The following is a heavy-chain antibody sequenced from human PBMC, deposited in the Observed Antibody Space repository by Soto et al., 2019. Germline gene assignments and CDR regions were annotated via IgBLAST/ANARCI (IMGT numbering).Heavy chain of an antibody. V-gene: IGHV1-24*01. J-gene: IGHJ4*02. D-gene: IGHD3-22*01. CDR1: GYTLTELS. CDR2: FDPEDGET. CDR3: ATAPYDSSAYSLYFDY. Sequence: AGSVKVSVKLCGYTLTELSMHSVRQAPGKGLEWMGGFDPEDGETIYAQKFQGRVTMTEDTSTDTAYMELSSLRSEDTAVYYCATAPYDSSAYSLYFDYWGQGTMVTVSS.